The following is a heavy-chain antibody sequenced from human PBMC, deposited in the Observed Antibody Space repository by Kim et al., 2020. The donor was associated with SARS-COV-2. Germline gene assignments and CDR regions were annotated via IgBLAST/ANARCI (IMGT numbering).Heavy chain of an antibody. Sequence: SETLSLTCAVYGGSFSGYYWSWIRQPPGKGLEWIGEINHSGSTNYNPSLKSRVTISVDTSKNQFSLKLSSVTAADTAVYYCARGWLPYGMDVWGQGTTVTVSS. CDR1: GGSFSGYY. J-gene: IGHJ6*02. CDR3: ARGWLPYGMDV. D-gene: IGHD5-12*01. CDR2: INHSGST. V-gene: IGHV4-34*01.